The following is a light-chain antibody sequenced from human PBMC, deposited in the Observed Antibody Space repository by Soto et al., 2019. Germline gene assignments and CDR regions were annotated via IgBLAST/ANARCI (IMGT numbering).Light chain of an antibody. J-gene: IGKJ4*01. CDR2: DAS. CDR1: QSISSY. CDR3: QHRNNWPPGAA. V-gene: IGKV3-11*01. Sequence: EIVLTQSPATLSLSPGERATLSCRASQSISSYLAWYQHKPGQAPRPLINDASNSVTAIPARFSGSGSGTDFTLTISSLEPEDFAFYYCQHRNNWPPGAAFGGGTRVEI.